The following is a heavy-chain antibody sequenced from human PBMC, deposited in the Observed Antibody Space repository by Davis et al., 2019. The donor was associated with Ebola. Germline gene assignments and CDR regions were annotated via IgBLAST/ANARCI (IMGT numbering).Heavy chain of an antibody. CDR3: ASLRGVSSSPSWYFDY. Sequence: GGSLRLSCAASGFTFDDYGMSWVRQAPGKGLEWVSGINWNGASTGYADSVKGRFTISRDNAKNSLYLQMNSLRAEDTAVYYCASLRGVSSSPSWYFDYWGQGTLVTVSS. V-gene: IGHV3-20*04. J-gene: IGHJ4*02. D-gene: IGHD6-6*01. CDR2: INWNGAST. CDR1: GFTFDDYG.